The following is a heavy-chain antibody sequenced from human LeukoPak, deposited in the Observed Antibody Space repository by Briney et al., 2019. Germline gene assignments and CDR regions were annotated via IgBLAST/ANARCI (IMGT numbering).Heavy chain of an antibody. CDR3: ARGGVGCFDY. D-gene: IGHD3-16*01. CDR2: IHSDGIGT. V-gene: IGHV3-74*01. CDR1: GFTFSSYW. J-gene: IGHJ4*02. Sequence: GGSLRLPCATSGFTFSSYWMHWVRQAPGKGLVWVARIHSDGIGTTYADSVKGRFTISRDNAKNTVSLQMNSLRAEDTAVYYCARGGVGCFDYWGQGTLVTVSS.